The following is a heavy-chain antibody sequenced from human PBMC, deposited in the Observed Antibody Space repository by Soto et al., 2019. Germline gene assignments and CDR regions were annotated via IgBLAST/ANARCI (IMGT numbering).Heavy chain of an antibody. CDR3: AKDGTHLWSKQYYFDS. Sequence: GGSLRLSCSASGFTFSDYTMHWVRQAPGRGLEWVAIILYDESDQYYSDSVKGRFTISRDNSKNTPYLQMHSLTTEDTAVYYCAKDGTHLWSKQYYFDSWGQGALVTVSS. CDR1: GFTFSDYT. D-gene: IGHD1-26*01. J-gene: IGHJ4*02. V-gene: IGHV3-30*18. CDR2: ILYDESDQ.